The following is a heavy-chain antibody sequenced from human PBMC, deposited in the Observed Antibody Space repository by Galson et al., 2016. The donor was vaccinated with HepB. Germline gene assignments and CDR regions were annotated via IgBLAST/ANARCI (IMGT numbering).Heavy chain of an antibody. CDR3: ARYSLPYDALDI. CDR1: GFTFSDYS. CDR2: ISTGSSYI. D-gene: IGHD3-9*01. Sequence: SLRLSCAGSGFTFSDYSMNWVRQAPGKGLEWVASISTGSSYIYYADSLKGRFTVSRDNAKNSMFLQMNSLRGEDTAMYFCARYSLPYDALDIWGQGTMDNVSS. J-gene: IGHJ3*02. V-gene: IGHV3-21*01.